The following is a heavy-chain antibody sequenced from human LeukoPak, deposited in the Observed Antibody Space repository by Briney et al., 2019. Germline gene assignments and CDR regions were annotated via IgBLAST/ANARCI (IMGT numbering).Heavy chain of an antibody. Sequence: GGSLRLSCAASGFTFSSYWMNWVRQAPGKGLVCVSRIASDGSSTTYADSVKGRFSISRDNAKNTLYLQMNSLRVEDTAVYYCARGRPHGNDYWGQGTLVTVS. J-gene: IGHJ4*02. CDR2: IASDGSST. D-gene: IGHD4-23*01. CDR3: ARGRPHGNDY. V-gene: IGHV3-74*01. CDR1: GFTFSSYW.